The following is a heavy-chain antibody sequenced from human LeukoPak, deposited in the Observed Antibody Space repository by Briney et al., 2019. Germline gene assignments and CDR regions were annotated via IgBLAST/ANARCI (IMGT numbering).Heavy chain of an antibody. J-gene: IGHJ4*02. CDR1: GFTFSTYA. D-gene: IGHD4-17*01. CDR3: VNSRMTTVTAFDY. Sequence: GGSLRLSCSASGFTFSTYAMHWVRQAPGKGLEYVSAISSKGGSTYYADSVKGRFTISGDNSKNTLYLQMSSLRAEDTAVYYCVNSRMTTVTAFDYWGQGTLVTVSS. CDR2: ISSKGGST. V-gene: IGHV3-64D*06.